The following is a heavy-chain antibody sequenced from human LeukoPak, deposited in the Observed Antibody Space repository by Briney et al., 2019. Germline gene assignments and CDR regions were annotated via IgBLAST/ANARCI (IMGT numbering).Heavy chain of an antibody. V-gene: IGHV4-59*12. J-gene: IGHJ4*02. CDR2: IYYSGST. CDR1: GGSISSYY. CDR3: AREKRGFGELLSYYFDY. Sequence: SETLSLTCTVSGGSISSYYWSWIRQPPGKGLEWIGYIYYSGSTNYNPSLKSRVTISVDTSKNQFSLKLSSVTAADTAVYYCAREKRGFGELLSYYFDYWGQGTLVTVSS. D-gene: IGHD3-10*01.